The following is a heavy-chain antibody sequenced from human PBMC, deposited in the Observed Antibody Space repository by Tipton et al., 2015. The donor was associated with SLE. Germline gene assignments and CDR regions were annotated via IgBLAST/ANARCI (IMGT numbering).Heavy chain of an antibody. V-gene: IGHV4-31*03. CDR1: GGSISSGGYY. Sequence: TLSLTCTVSGGSISSGGYYWSWIRQHPGKGLEWIGYIYYSGSTYYNPSLKSRVTISVDTSKNQFSLKLSSVTAADTAVYYCARDAPGEMNAFDIWGQGTMVTVSS. J-gene: IGHJ3*02. CDR3: ARDAPGEMNAFDI. D-gene: IGHD3-10*01. CDR2: IYYSGST.